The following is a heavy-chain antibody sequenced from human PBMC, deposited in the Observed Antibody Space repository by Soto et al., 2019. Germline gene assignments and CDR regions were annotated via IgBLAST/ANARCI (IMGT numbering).Heavy chain of an antibody. CDR2: FIPIFGTA. D-gene: IGHD3-3*02. Sequence: QVQLVQSGAEVKKPGSSVKVSCKASGGTFSSYAISWVRQAPGQGLEWMGGFIPIFGTAKYAQKFQGRVTITADESTSTAYMELSSLTSEDTDVYYCARGAFLEWLPFDHWGQGTLVTVSS. V-gene: IGHV1-69*01. CDR1: GGTFSSYA. CDR3: ARGAFLEWLPFDH. J-gene: IGHJ4*02.